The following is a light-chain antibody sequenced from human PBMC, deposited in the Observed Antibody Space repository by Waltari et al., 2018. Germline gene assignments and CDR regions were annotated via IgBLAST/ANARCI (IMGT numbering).Light chain of an antibody. V-gene: IGKV3-20*01. CDR3: QQHGTLPAT. CDR2: RAS. Sequence: EIVLTQSPGTASLSPGERVTLSCRASQSVGSRSLAWYQQKPGQAPRLVIYRASMRATGIPDRFSGSGSGTDFSLTISRLEPEDFAVYYCQQHGTLPATFGQGTKVEIK. J-gene: IGKJ1*01. CDR1: QSVGSRS.